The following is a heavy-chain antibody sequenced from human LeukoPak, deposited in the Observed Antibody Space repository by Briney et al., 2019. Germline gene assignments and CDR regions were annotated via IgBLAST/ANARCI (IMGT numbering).Heavy chain of an antibody. D-gene: IGHD1-1*01. CDR3: ARDFFEPRTTGTVIDY. CDR2: IYYSGSM. CDR1: GGSISRSGYY. Sequence: PSETLSLTCTVSGGSISRSGYYWGWIRQPPGQGLEWIGSIYYSGSMYYNPSLKSRVTISVDTSKNQFSLKLSSVTAADTAVYYCARDFFEPRTTGTVIDYWGQGTLVTVSS. J-gene: IGHJ4*02. V-gene: IGHV4-39*02.